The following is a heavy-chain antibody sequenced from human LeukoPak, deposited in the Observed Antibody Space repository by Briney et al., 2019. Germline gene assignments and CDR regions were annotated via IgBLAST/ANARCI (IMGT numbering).Heavy chain of an antibody. J-gene: IGHJ5*01. CDR1: GFTFSTYN. Sequence: PGGSLRLSCSAFGFTFSTYNMNWVRQAPGKGLDWVSFIGTSSGAIYYADSVKGRFTISRDNAKKSLFLQMNSLRDEDSAVYYCARNLDSWGQGALVTVSS. CDR2: IGTSSGAI. CDR3: ARNLDS. V-gene: IGHV3-48*02.